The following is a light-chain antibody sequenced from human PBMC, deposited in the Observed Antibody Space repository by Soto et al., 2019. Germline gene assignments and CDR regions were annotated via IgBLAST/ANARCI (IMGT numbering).Light chain of an antibody. CDR3: TSFTSGSTPYV. V-gene: IGLV2-14*03. J-gene: IGLJ1*01. CDR2: DVT. Sequence: QSALTQPASVSGSPGQSITISCTGTSNDVGGFNYVSWYQQLPGKAPKLVIYDVTHRTSGVSDRFSGSRSGNMASLTISGLQAEDEADYYCTSFTSGSTPYVLGTGTKVTVL. CDR1: SNDVGGFNY.